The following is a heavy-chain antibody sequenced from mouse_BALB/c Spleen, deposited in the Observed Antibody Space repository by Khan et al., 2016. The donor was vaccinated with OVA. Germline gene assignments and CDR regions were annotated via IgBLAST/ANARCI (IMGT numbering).Heavy chain of an antibody. V-gene: IGHV5-9-3*01. CDR3: ARSPYGNFAY. J-gene: IGHJ3*01. CDR2: ISIDGAYT. CDR1: GFTFSTYA. D-gene: IGHD2-1*01. Sequence: AVSGFTFSTYAMSWVRQTPEKRLEWVATISIDGAYTYYPDNVTGRFTISRDNAKNTLYLQMSSLRSEDTAMYYCARSPYGNFAYWGQGTLVTVSA.